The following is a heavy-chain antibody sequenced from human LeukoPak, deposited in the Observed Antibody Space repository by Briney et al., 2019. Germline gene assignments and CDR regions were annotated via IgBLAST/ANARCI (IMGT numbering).Heavy chain of an antibody. D-gene: IGHD2-8*01. CDR1: GDSLSSYY. Sequence: TSETLSLTCTVSGDSLSSYYWTWIRQPPGKGLEWIGYIYYSGSTNSNPSLKSRVTMSVDTSKNQFSLKLSSVTAADTAVYYCARATKTSYYYCMDVWGKGTTVTISS. CDR3: ARATKTSYYYCMDV. J-gene: IGHJ6*03. V-gene: IGHV4-59*01. CDR2: IYYSGST.